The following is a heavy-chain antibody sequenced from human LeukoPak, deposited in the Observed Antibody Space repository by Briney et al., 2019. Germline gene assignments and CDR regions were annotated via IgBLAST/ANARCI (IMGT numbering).Heavy chain of an antibody. CDR3: AREEYDFWSGDPYYYGMDV. Sequence: GGSLRLSCAASGFTFSSYSMNWVRQAPGKGLEGVSYISSSSSTIYYADSVKGRFTISRDNAKNSLYLQMNSLRDEDTAVYYCAREEYDFWSGDPYYYGMDVWGQGTTVTVSS. V-gene: IGHV3-48*02. CDR1: GFTFSSYS. CDR2: ISSSSSTI. J-gene: IGHJ6*01. D-gene: IGHD3-3*01.